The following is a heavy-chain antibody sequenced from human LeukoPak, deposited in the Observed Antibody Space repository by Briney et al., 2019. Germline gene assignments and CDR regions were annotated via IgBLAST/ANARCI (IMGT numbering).Heavy chain of an antibody. Sequence: GGSLRLSCAASGFPLSDYWMSWVRQAPGKGLEWVANIKQDGSEKYYVDSVKGRFTISRDNAKNSLYLQMNSLRAEDTAVYYCARSMKHSWDWFDPWGQGTLVTVSS. V-gene: IGHV3-7*01. CDR1: GFPLSDYW. D-gene: IGHD3-3*02. J-gene: IGHJ5*02. CDR2: IKQDGSEK. CDR3: ARSMKHSWDWFDP.